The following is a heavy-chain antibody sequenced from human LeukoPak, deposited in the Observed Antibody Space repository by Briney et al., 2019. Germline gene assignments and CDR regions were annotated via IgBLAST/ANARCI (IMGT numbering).Heavy chain of an antibody. CDR3: ARLRGKGSSLDAFDI. D-gene: IGHD6-6*01. V-gene: IGHV5-51*01. J-gene: IGHJ3*02. CDR2: IYPGDSDT. CDR1: GYSFTSYW. Sequence: GESLKISCKGSGYSFTSYWIGWVRQMPGKGLEWMGIIYPGDSDTRYSPSFQGQVTISADKSISTAYLQWSSLKTSDTAMYYCARLRGKGSSLDAFDIWGQGTMVTVSS.